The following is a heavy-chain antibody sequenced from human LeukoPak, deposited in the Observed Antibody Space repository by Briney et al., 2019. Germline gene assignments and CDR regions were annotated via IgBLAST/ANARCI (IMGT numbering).Heavy chain of an antibody. Sequence: GGSLRLSCAASGFTVSSNYMSWVRQAPGKGLEWASSISSSSSYIYYADSVKGRFTISRDNAKNSLYLQMNSLRAEDTAVYYCARDSGYSYGYPFDYWGQGTLVTVSS. CDR1: GFTVSSNY. J-gene: IGHJ4*02. CDR2: ISSSSSYI. D-gene: IGHD5-18*01. CDR3: ARDSGYSYGYPFDY. V-gene: IGHV3-21*01.